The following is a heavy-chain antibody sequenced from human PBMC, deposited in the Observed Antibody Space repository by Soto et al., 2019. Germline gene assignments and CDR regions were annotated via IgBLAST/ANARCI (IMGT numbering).Heavy chain of an antibody. D-gene: IGHD1-1*01. J-gene: IGHJ5*02. CDR2: LIPIFGTP. Sequence: QVQLVQSGAEVKKPGSSVKVSCKSSGGTFNSYRISWVRQAPGQGLEWMGGLIPIFGTPNYAQKFQGRLTVTADESTSTVYMEWSSLRSEDTAMYYCAREKFSNDFDPWGQGSLVTVSS. V-gene: IGHV1-69*01. CDR3: AREKFSNDFDP. CDR1: GGTFNSYR.